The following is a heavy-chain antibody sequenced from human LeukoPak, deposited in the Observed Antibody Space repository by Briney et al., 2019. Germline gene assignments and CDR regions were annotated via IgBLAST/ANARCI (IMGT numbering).Heavy chain of an antibody. CDR2: ISAYNGNT. V-gene: IGHV1-18*01. CDR3: ARGSRQPYYYYYMDV. J-gene: IGHJ6*03. D-gene: IGHD3-10*01. Sequence: ASVKVSCNASGYTFTSYGISWVRQAPGQGLEWMGWISAYNGNTNYVQELQGRVTMTTDTSTSTAYMELRSLRSDDTAVYYCARGSRQPYYYYYMDVWGKGTTVTISS. CDR1: GYTFTSYG.